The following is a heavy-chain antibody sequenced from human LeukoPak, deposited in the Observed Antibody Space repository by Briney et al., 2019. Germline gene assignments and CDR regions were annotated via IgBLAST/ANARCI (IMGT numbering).Heavy chain of an antibody. Sequence: PGGSLRLSCAASGFTFSSYAMSWVRKAPGKGLEWVSAISGSGGSTYYADSVKGRFTISRDNSKNTLYLQMNSLRAEDTAVYYCAKGDRFKNAATNWFDPWGQGTLVTVSS. V-gene: IGHV3-23*01. J-gene: IGHJ5*02. D-gene: IGHD2-15*01. CDR1: GFTFSSYA. CDR2: ISGSGGST. CDR3: AKGDRFKNAATNWFDP.